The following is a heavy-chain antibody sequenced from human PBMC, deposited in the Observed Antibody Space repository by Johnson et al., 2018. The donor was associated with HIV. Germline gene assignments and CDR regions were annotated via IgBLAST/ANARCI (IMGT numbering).Heavy chain of an antibody. V-gene: IGHV3-30-3*01. CDR2: ISSDGTNK. CDR1: GVTFSDYY. J-gene: IGHJ3*02. Sequence: VQLVESGGGLVKPGGSLRLSCAASGVTFSDYYMSWIRQAPGKGLEWVALISSDGTNKYYADSVKDRFTISRDNSKNTLYVEKNSLRVEDTALYYCARDRCSSTTCLDAFDIWGQGTMVTVSS. CDR3: ARDRCSSTTCLDAFDI. D-gene: IGHD2-2*01.